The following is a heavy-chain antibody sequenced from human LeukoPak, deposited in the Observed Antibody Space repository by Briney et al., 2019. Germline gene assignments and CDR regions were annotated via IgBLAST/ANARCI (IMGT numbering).Heavy chain of an antibody. CDR1: GFTFSSYS. Sequence: PGGSLRLSCAASGFTFSSYSMNWVRQAPGKGLEWVSSISSSSSYIYYADCVKGRFTISRDNAKNSLYLQMNSLRAEDTAVYYCASEAVAGTERVYYFDYWGQGNLVTVSS. CDR3: ASEAVAGTERVYYFDY. CDR2: ISSSSSYI. J-gene: IGHJ4*02. V-gene: IGHV3-21*04. D-gene: IGHD6-19*01.